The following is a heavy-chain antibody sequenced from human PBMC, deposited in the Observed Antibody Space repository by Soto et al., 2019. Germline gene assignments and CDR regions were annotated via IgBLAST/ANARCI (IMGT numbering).Heavy chain of an antibody. CDR2: IKQDGSEK. V-gene: IGHV3-7*01. CDR1: GFTFSSYW. CDR3: ARDRHQLLRFLEWTYGMDV. J-gene: IGHJ6*02. Sequence: QPGGSLRLSCAASGFTFSSYWMSWVRQAPGKGLEWVANIKQDGSEKYYVDSVKGRFTISRDNAKNSLYLQMNSLRAEDTAVYYCARDRHQLLRFLEWTYGMDVWGQGTTVTVSS. D-gene: IGHD3-3*01.